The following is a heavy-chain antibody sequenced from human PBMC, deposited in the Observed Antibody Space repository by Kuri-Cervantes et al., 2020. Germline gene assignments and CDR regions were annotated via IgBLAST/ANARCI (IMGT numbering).Heavy chain of an antibody. J-gene: IGHJ4*02. CDR2: INHSGST. Sequence: ESLKISCAVYGGSFSGYYWSWIRQPPGKGLEWIGEINHSGSTNYNPSLKSRVTISVDTSKNQFSLKLSSVTAADTAVYYCARSPDFDSSGFWGQGTLVTVSS. CDR3: ARSPDFDSSGF. V-gene: IGHV4-34*01. CDR1: GGSFSGYY. D-gene: IGHD3-22*01.